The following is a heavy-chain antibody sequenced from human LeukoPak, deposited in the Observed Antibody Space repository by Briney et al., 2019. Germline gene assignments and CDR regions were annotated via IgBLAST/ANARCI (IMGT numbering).Heavy chain of an antibody. CDR1: GFTFSSYE. CDR3: AKVPSSSWYNY. D-gene: IGHD6-13*01. V-gene: IGHV3-48*03. J-gene: IGHJ4*02. Sequence: PGGSLRLSCAASGFTFSSYEMNWVRQAPGKGLEWVSYISSSGSTIYYADSVKGRFTISRDNAKNSLYLQMNSLRAEDTAMYYCAKVPSSSWYNYWGQGTLVTVSS. CDR2: ISSSGSTI.